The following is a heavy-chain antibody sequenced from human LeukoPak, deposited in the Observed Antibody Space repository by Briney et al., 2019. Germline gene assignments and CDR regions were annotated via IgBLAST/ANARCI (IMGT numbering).Heavy chain of an antibody. J-gene: IGHJ4*02. D-gene: IGHD1-26*01. CDR3: ARDPGATNTWFDY. CDR2: ISSNSRTI. V-gene: IGHV3-48*02. Sequence: GGSLRLSCAASGFTFSTYSMNWVRQAPGKGLEWVSYISSNSRTIYYADSVKGRFTISRDNAKNSLFLQLNSLRDEDTAVYYCARDPGATNTWFDYWGQGTLVTVSS. CDR1: GFTFSTYS.